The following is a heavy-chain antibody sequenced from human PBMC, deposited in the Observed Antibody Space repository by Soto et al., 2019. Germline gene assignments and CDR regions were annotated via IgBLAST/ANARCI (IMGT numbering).Heavy chain of an antibody. J-gene: IGHJ1*01. CDR3: ARVIDYYDSSGSPSEYFQH. CDR2: IYYSGST. CDR1: GGSIISYY. Sequence: SETLSLTCTVSGGSIISYYWSWIRQPPWKGLEWVGYIYYSGSTNYNPSLKSRVTISVDTSKNQFSLKLSSVTAADTAVYYCARVIDYYDSSGSPSEYFQHWGQGTLVTVSS. D-gene: IGHD3-22*01. V-gene: IGHV4-59*01.